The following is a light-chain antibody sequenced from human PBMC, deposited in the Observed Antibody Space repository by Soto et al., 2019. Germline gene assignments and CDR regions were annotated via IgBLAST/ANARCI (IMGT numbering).Light chain of an antibody. CDR2: GVS. J-gene: IGKJ2*01. CDR3: HQGHDWPLT. Sequence: EIVMTQSPATLSVSPGERATLSCRASQSISGELAWYQQRPGQPPRLLIYGVSTRATGVPDRFSGSGTGSEFTITISGLQSEDFAVYYCHQGHDWPLTFGQGTRLDI. V-gene: IGKV3-15*01. CDR1: QSISGE.